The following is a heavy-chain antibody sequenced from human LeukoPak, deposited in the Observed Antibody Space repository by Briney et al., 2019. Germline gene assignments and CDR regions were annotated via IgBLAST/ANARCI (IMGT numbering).Heavy chain of an antibody. D-gene: IGHD6-13*01. V-gene: IGHV4-59*01. Sequence: KSSETLSLTCTVSGGSISSYYWSWIRQPPGKGLEWIGYTYFSGSTNYNPSLKSRVTISVDTSRNQFSLQLSSVTAADTAVYYCARTSHPHGSSWLFDYWGQGTLVTVSS. CDR2: TYFSGST. CDR3: ARTSHPHGSSWLFDY. CDR1: GGSISSYY. J-gene: IGHJ4*02.